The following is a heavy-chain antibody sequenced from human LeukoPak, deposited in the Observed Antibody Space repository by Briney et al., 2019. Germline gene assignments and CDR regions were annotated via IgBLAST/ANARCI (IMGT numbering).Heavy chain of an antibody. Sequence: PGGSLRLSCAASGXTFSSYAMSWVRQAPGKGLEWVSSITTSGGSTSYADSVRGRFTISRDNSKNTLYLQMSSLRAEDTALYYCVCYDNAAEYFHYWGQGTLVTVSS. CDR1: GXTFSSYA. D-gene: IGHD3-22*01. CDR3: VCYDNAAEYFHY. J-gene: IGHJ1*01. V-gene: IGHV3-23*01. CDR2: ITTSGGST.